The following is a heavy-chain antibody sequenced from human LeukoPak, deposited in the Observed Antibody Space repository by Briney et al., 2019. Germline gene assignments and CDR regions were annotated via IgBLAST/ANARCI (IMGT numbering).Heavy chain of an antibody. Sequence: GESLKISCKGSGYSFTSYWIGWVRQVPGKGLEWMGIIYPGASDTRYSPSFQGQVPISADKSISTAYLQWSSLKASDTAMYYCARRVQMATADGFDIWGRGTVVTVSS. D-gene: IGHD5-24*01. CDR1: GYSFTSYW. J-gene: IGHJ3*02. CDR2: IYPGASDT. CDR3: ARRVQMATADGFDI. V-gene: IGHV5-51*01.